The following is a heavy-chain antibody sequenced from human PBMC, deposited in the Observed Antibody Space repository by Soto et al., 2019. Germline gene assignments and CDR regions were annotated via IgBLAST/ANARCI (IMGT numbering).Heavy chain of an antibody. CDR2: ITFSGGNK. CDR1: GFIFTDYA. D-gene: IGHD3-3*01. CDR3: AKEVWSGPMDV. J-gene: IGHJ6*02. V-gene: IGHV3-23*01. Sequence: PGGSLRLSCVASGFIFTDYAMSWVRQGPGKGLEWVAGITFSGGNKNYADSVKGRFTISRDNSKNTLYLQMNSLRAEDTAVYYCAKEVWSGPMDVWGQGTTVTVSS.